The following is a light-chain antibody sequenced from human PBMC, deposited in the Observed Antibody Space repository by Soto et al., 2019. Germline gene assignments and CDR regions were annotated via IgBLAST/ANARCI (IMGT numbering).Light chain of an antibody. J-gene: IGLJ1*01. CDR3: GSWDSSLSAYV. Sequence: SVLTQPPSVSAAPGQKVTISCSGSSSNIGGNSVSWYQQLPGTAPKLLIYDDNKRPSGIPDRFSGSKSGTSATLGITGFQTGDEADYYCGSWDSSLSAYVFGTGTKVT. CDR2: DDN. CDR1: SSNIGGNS. V-gene: IGLV1-51*01.